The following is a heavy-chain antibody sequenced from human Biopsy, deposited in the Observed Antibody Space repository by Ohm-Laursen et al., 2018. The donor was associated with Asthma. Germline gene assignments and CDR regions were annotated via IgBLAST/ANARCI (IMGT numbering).Heavy chain of an antibody. CDR2: IATDGSNK. J-gene: IGHJ4*02. V-gene: IGHV3-64D*08. D-gene: IGHD2-21*01. Sequence: SRRRSCSASGFTFSSYRMHWVRQAPGRGPEYVSFIATDGSNKFYADSVKGRFTVSRDNSKHTLYLHMTGLRADDTGVYYCVKDHSAGYYYFDDWGQGAQVTVSS. CDR3: VKDHSAGYYYFDD. CDR1: GFTFSSYR.